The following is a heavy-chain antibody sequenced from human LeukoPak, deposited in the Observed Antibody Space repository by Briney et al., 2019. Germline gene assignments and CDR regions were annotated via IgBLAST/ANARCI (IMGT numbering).Heavy chain of an antibody. CDR3: ARDRGWCSGGSCYSGYYYYYMDV. CDR1: GYTFTSYY. D-gene: IGHD2-15*01. CDR2: INPSGGST. V-gene: IGHV1-46*01. J-gene: IGHJ6*03. Sequence: ASVKVSCKASGYTFTSYYMHWVRQAPGQGLEWMGIINPSGGSTSYAQKFQGRVTMTRDMSTSTVYMELSSLRAEDTAVYYCARDRGWCSGGSCYSGYYYYYMDVWGKGTTVTVSS.